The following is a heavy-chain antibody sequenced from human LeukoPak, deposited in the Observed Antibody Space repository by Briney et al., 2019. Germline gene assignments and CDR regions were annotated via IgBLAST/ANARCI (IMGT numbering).Heavy chain of an antibody. J-gene: IGHJ4*02. V-gene: IGHV3-74*01. D-gene: IGHD3/OR15-3a*01. CDR2: INTDGSYI. CDR1: GFIFSSWW. CDR3: AKDRDDFPIVNDY. Sequence: PGGSLRLSCAASGFIFSSWWMIWFRRLPGKGLVSVSHINTDGSYIRYADSVKGRFTISRDNAKNTLYLQMNSLRAEDTAVYYCAKDRDDFPIVNDYWGQGPWSPSPQ.